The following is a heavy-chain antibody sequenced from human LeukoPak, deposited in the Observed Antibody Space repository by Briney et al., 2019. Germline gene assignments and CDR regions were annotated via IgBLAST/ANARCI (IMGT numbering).Heavy chain of an antibody. CDR1: GFSLSTFA. CDR2: IGAIDGYT. CDR3: ARAPVVSCRGAFCYPLDY. D-gene: IGHD2-15*01. Sequence: GGSLRLSCVASGFSLSTFAMSWVRQSPEKGLEWVSAIGAIDGYTYHADSVKGRFTMSRDISRNTVYLQMNSLRVDDTAVYFCARAPVVSCRGAFCYPLDYWGHGILITVSS. J-gene: IGHJ4*01. V-gene: IGHV3-23*01.